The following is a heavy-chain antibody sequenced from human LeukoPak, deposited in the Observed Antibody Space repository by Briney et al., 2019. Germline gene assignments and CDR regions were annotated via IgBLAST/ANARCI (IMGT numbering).Heavy chain of an antibody. CDR1: DDSFSSHY. CDR3: ARDLVTVTKGFDI. CDR2: ISYIGST. V-gene: IGHV4-59*11. Sequence: PSETLSLTCAVSDDSFSSHYWTWIRQPPGKGLEWIGYISYIGSTNYNPSLKSRVTISIDTSKNQFSLRLSSVTAADTAVYYCARDLVTVTKGFDIWGQGTMVSVSS. J-gene: IGHJ3*02. D-gene: IGHD4-17*01.